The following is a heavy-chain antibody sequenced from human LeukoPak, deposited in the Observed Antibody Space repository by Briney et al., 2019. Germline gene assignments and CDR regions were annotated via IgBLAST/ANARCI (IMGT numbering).Heavy chain of an antibody. CDR1: RGSISTYF. J-gene: IGHJ4*02. CDR2: IYYTGST. CDR3: VRGGIVGTTARIPLFDY. V-gene: IGHV4-59*01. D-gene: IGHD1-26*01. Sequence: SETLSLTCTVSRGSISTYFWSWIRQPPGKGLEWIGYIYYTGSTNSNPSLKSRVSISVDTSKNQFSLKLSSVTAADTAVYYCVRGGIVGTTARIPLFDYWGQGTLVTVSS.